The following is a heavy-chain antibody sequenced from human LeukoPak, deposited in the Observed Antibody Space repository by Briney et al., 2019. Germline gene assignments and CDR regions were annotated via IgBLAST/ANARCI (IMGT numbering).Heavy chain of an antibody. J-gene: IGHJ6*04. V-gene: IGHV1-69*13. CDR2: IIPIFGTA. CDR1: GGTFSSYA. Sequence: ASVKVSCKASGGTFSSYAISWVRQAPGQGLEWMGGIIPIFGTANYAQKFQGRVTITADESTSTAYMELSSLGSEDTAVYYCAKPVVATILGYYYYYGMDVWGKGTTVTVSS. CDR3: AKPVVATILGYYYYYGMDV. D-gene: IGHD5-12*01.